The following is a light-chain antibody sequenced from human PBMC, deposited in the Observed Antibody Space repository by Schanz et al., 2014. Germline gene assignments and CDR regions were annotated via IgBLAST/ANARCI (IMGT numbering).Light chain of an antibody. CDR2: DVN. Sequence: QSVLTQPPSVSGSPGQSVTISCTGTSSDVGSYNRVSWYQQPPGKAPKLMIYDVNSRPSGVSNRFSGSKSGNTASLTISGLQAEDEADYHCSSHTAITTAVVFGGGTKLTVL. J-gene: IGLJ2*01. CDR3: SSHTAITTAVV. V-gene: IGLV2-18*02. CDR1: SSDVGSYNR.